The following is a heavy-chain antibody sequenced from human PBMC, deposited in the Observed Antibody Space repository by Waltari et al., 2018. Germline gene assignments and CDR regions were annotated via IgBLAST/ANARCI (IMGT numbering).Heavy chain of an antibody. CDR3: STDPFCTTSSCYEAFDI. CDR2: VVPEDGET. D-gene: IGHD2-8*01. V-gene: IGHV1-24*01. CDR1: GYSLPELP. J-gene: IGHJ3*02. Sequence: QVHLEQSGADVTRPGASVKVSCKVSGYSLPELPIPWVRQAPGKGPEWVGGVVPEDGETVYAQSFQGRVTMTEDTLTDTAYMELGSLRYEDTAMYYCSTDPFCTTSSCYEAFDIWGQGTMVTVSS.